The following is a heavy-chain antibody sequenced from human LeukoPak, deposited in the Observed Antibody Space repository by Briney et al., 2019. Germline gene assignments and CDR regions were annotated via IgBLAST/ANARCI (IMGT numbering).Heavy chain of an antibody. V-gene: IGHV1-18*01. CDR2: ISAYNGNT. CDR3: ARDGGTIFGVVIIKAMDV. Sequence: ASVKVSCKASGYTFTSYGISWVRQAPGRGLEWMGWISAYNGNTNYAQKLQGRVTMTTDTSTSTAYMELRSLRSDDTAVYYCARDGGTIFGVVIIKAMDVWGKGTTVTVSS. D-gene: IGHD3-3*01. J-gene: IGHJ6*03. CDR1: GYTFTSYG.